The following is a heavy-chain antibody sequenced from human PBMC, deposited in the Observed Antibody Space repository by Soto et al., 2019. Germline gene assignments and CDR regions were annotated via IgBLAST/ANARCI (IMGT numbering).Heavy chain of an antibody. D-gene: IGHD1-7*01. Sequence: PSETLSLTCTVSGGTVSSGGYYWSWIRQPPGKGLEWIGYISSRGSANYYPSLKSRVTISVDTSKNQFSLKLTSVTAADTAVYYCAMAGNYRYFDAWGQGTLVTVSS. J-gene: IGHJ4*02. V-gene: IGHV4-61*08. CDR2: ISSRGSA. CDR1: GGTVSSGGYY. CDR3: AMAGNYRYFDA.